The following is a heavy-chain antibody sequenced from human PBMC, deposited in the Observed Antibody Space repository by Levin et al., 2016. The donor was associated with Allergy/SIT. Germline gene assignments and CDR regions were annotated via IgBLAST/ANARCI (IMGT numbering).Heavy chain of an antibody. CDR3: ARWPPRGLTGEPDYYYGMDV. Sequence: GESLKISCAASGFTFSSYGMHWVRQAPGKGLEWVAVISYDGSNKYYADSVKGRFTISRDNSKNTLYLQMNSLRDEDTAVYYCARWPPRGLTGEPDYYYGMDVWGQGTTVTVSS. CDR1: GFTFSSYG. J-gene: IGHJ6*02. D-gene: IGHD7-27*01. V-gene: IGHV3-30*03. CDR2: ISYDGSNK.